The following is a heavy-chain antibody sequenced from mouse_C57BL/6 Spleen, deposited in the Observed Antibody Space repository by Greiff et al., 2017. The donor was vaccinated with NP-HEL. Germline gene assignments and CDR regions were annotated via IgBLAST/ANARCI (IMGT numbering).Heavy chain of an antibody. J-gene: IGHJ1*03. CDR2: ISSGSSTI. V-gene: IGHV5-17*01. Sequence: EVKLVESGGGLVKPGGSLKLSCAASGFTFSDYGMHWVRQAPEKGLEWVAYISSGSSTIYYADTVKGRFTISRDNAKNTLFLQMTSLRSEDTAMYYCARQYGSGYFDVWGTGTTVTVSS. CDR3: ARQYGSGYFDV. CDR1: GFTFSDYG. D-gene: IGHD1-1*01.